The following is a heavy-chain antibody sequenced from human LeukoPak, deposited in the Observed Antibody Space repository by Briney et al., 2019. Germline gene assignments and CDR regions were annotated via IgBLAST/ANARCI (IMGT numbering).Heavy chain of an antibody. CDR1: GFTFSSYS. V-gene: IGHV3-48*01. CDR2: ISSSSSTI. CDR3: ARVHHDFWSGYPDAFDI. D-gene: IGHD3-3*01. Sequence: GGSLRLSCAASGFTFSSYSMNWVRQAPGKGLEWVSYISSSSSTIYYADSVKGRFTISRDNAKNSLYLQMNSLRAEDTAVYYCARVHHDFWSGYPDAFDIWGQGTMVTVSS. J-gene: IGHJ3*02.